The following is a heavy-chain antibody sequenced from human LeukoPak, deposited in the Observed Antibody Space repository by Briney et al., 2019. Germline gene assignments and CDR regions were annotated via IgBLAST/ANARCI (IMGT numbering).Heavy chain of an antibody. CDR2: MNPNSGNT. D-gene: IGHD2-8*01. V-gene: IGHV1-8*01. CDR1: GYTFTSYD. J-gene: IGHJ4*02. CDR3: GRGRGNGRPENYFDY. Sequence: ASVKVSCTASGYTFTSYDINWVRQTTGQGLEWMGWMNPNSGNTGYTQKFQGRVTMTRNTSISTAYMELSSLRSEDTAMYYCGRGRGNGRPENYFDYWGQGTLVTVSS.